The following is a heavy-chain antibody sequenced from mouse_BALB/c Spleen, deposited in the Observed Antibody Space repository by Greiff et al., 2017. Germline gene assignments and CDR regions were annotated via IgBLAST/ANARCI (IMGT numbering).Heavy chain of an antibody. J-gene: IGHJ4*01. CDR2: IWAGGST. Sequence: VHLVESGPGLVAPSQSLSITCTVSGFSLTSYGVHWVRQPPGKGLEWLGVIWAGGSTNYNSALMSRLSISKDNSKSQVFLKMNSLQTDDTAMYYCARVDYYAMDYWGQGTSVTVSS. CDR1: GFSLTSYG. CDR3: ARVDYYAMDY. V-gene: IGHV2-9*02.